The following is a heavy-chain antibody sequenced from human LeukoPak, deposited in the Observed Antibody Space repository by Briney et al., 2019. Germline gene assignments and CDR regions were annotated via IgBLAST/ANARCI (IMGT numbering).Heavy chain of an antibody. D-gene: IGHD4-23*01. Sequence: ASVKVSCKASGYTFTSYDINWVRQATGQGLEWMGWMNPNSGNTGYAQKFQGRVTITRNTSISTAYMELSSLRSEDTAVYYCARVPTVVTDYFDYWGQGTLVTVSS. CDR2: MNPNSGNT. J-gene: IGHJ4*02. CDR1: GYTFTSYD. CDR3: ARVPTVVTDYFDY. V-gene: IGHV1-8*03.